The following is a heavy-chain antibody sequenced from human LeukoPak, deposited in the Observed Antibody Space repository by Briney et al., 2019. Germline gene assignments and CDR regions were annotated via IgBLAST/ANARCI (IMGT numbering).Heavy chain of an antibody. CDR2: IYYSGST. V-gene: IGHV4-61*01. D-gene: IGHD1-26*01. J-gene: IGHJ5*02. CDR3: ARYIVGARRPNWFDP. CDR1: GGSISSDSSSSYY. Sequence: PSETLSLTCSVSGGSISSDSSSSYYWSWIRQPPGKGLEWIGYIYYSGSTNYNPSLKSRVTISVDTSKNQFSLKLSSVTAADTAVYYCARYIVGARRPNWFDPWGQGTLVTVSS.